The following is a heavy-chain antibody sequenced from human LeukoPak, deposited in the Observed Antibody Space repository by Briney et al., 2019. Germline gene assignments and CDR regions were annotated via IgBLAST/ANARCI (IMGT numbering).Heavy chain of an antibody. CDR1: GDTFNRFA. D-gene: IGHD3-3*01. V-gene: IGHV1-69*13. J-gene: IGHJ6*03. CDR3: ATRAGNYDFWTGVDYYYMDV. Sequence: GASVKVSCKASGDTFNRFAFNWVRQVPGQRPEWMGGIIPLFGTANYAQRFQGRVTITADESTSTAYMELSSLRSEDTAVYYCATRAGNYDFWTGVDYYYMDVWGKGTTVTVSS. CDR2: IIPLFGTA.